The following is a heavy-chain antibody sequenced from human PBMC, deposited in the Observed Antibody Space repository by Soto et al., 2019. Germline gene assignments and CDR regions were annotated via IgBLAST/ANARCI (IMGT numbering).Heavy chain of an antibody. D-gene: IGHD6-13*01. CDR1: GFTFSSYA. V-gene: IGHV3-33*06. CDR2: ILYDGSNQ. CDR3: AKEGRVGYSPRIVRRDNRFDP. Sequence: QVQLVESGGGVVQAGRSLRLSCAASGFTFSSYAMHWVRQAPGKGLEWVAAILYDGSNQYYADAVKGRFTNSRDNSKNTLYLQINSLRVGDTAVYYCAKEGRVGYSPRIVRRDNRFDPWGQGTPVTVSS. J-gene: IGHJ5*02.